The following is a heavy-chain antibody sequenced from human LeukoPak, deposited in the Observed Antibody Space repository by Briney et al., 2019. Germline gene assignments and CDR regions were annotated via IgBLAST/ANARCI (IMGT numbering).Heavy chain of an antibody. J-gene: IGHJ6*03. CDR1: GFTFNDFV. Sequence: SGGSLRLSCTASGFTFNDFVMQWVRQVPGKSLEWVGLISGDGGTTDYASSVEGRFTISRDNTQKSLFLEMNNLGTEDTALYYCAKSGLGGHGIFTGRGSPYYYYYLDVWGKGTTVIVS. D-gene: IGHD5-12*01. CDR2: ISGDGGTT. V-gene: IGHV3-43*02. CDR3: AKSGLGGHGIFTGRGSPYYYYYLDV.